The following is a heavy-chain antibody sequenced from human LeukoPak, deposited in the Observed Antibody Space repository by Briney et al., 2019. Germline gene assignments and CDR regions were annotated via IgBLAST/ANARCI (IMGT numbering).Heavy chain of an antibody. J-gene: IGHJ4*02. D-gene: IGHD1-26*01. V-gene: IGHV3-48*03. CDR3: AKVLSGSYYPWDY. Sequence: GGSLRLSCEDSGFTFRSYEMNWVRQAPGKGLEWIAYLSSSGSAFSYADSVKGRFTISRDNSKNTLYLQMNSLRAEDTAVYYCAKVLSGSYYPWDYWGQGTLVTVSS. CDR1: GFTFRSYE. CDR2: LSSSGSAF.